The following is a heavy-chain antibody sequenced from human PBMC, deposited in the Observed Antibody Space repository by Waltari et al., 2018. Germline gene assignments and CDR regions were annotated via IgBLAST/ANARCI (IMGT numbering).Heavy chain of an antibody. V-gene: IGHV4-38-2*01. J-gene: IGHJ3*02. CDR3: ARSTHRTGDAFDI. Sequence: QVQLQESGPGLVKPSETLSLTCAVSGYSISSGYYWGWIRQPPGKGLEWIGSIYHGGSTYYNPSLKSRVTISVDTSKNQFSLKLSSVTAADTAVYYCARSTHRTGDAFDIWGQGTMVTVSS. CDR2: IYHGGST. CDR1: GYSISSGYY.